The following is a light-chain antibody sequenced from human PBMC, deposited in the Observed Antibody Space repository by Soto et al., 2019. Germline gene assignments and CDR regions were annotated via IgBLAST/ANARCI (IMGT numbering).Light chain of an antibody. CDR2: SDN. CDR3: ASWDDRLNGPV. Sequence: QSVLTQPPSASGTPGQRVTISCSGSNSNIGSNTVNWYQHLPGTAPKLLIHSDNQRASGVPDRLSGSKSGTSASLAISGLPSEDEANYYCASWDDRLNGPVFGGGTQLTVL. CDR1: NSNIGSNT. V-gene: IGLV1-44*01. J-gene: IGLJ2*01.